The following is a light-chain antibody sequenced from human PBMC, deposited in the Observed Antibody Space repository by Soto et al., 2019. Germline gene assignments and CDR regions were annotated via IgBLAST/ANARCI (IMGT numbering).Light chain of an antibody. CDR1: SSDVGNYNY. V-gene: IGLV2-14*01. CDR2: GVS. J-gene: IGLJ1*01. CDR3: NSYTDNSPYV. Sequence: QSVLTQPASVSGSPGQSITISCTGTSSDVGNYNYVSWYQQHPGKAPKLLIYGVSNRPSGVSNRFSGSKSGNTASLTISGLQAEDEADYYCNSYTDNSPYVFGTGTKVTVL.